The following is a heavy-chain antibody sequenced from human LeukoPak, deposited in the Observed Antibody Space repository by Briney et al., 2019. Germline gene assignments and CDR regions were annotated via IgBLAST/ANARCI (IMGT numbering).Heavy chain of an antibody. CDR3: ARQISDYYYYYIDV. D-gene: IGHD3-10*01. CDR2: IYYSGTT. V-gene: IGHV4-39*01. CDR1: GGSISSSHYD. J-gene: IGHJ6*03. Sequence: SETLSLTCTVSGGSISSSHYDWGWIRQTPGKGLEWVGTIYYSGTTYYNPSLEGRATISEDTSKNQFSLTLRSVTAADTAVYYCARQISDYYYYYIDVWGKGTTVTVSS.